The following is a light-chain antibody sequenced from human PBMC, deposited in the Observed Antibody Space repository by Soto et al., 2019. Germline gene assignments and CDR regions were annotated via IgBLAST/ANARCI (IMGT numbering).Light chain of an antibody. CDR3: QQYDNRPPYT. CDR2: DAS. Sequence: DIPMTQSPSSLSASVGDRVTITCQARQDISNYLTWYQQKPGKAPKLLIYDASNLETGVPSRFSGSGYGTDFTFTISSLQPEDIATYYCQQYDNRPPYTFGQGTKLEIK. V-gene: IGKV1-33*01. J-gene: IGKJ2*01. CDR1: QDISNY.